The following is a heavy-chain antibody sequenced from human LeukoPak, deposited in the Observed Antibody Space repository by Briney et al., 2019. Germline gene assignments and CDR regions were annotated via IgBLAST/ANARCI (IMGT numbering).Heavy chain of an antibody. V-gene: IGHV3-11*03. D-gene: IGHD6-19*01. CDR2: ISSSSSYT. CDR3: ARPTSGWYLGYY. CDR1: GFTFSDYY. J-gene: IGHJ4*02. Sequence: PGGSLRLSCAASGFTFSDYYMSWIRQAPGKGLEWVSYISSSSSYTNYADSVKGRFTISRDNSKNTLYLQMSSLRAEDTAIYYCARPTSGWYLGYYWGQGTLVTVSS.